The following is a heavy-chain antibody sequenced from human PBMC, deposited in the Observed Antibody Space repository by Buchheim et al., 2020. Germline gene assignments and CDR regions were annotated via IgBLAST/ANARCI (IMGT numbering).Heavy chain of an antibody. J-gene: IGHJ6*02. CDR2: INHSGST. CDR1: GGSFSGYY. CDR3: ARGRSSGWYRYGMDV. D-gene: IGHD6-19*01. Sequence: QVQLQQWGAGLLKPSETLSLTCAVYGGSFSGYYWSWIRQPPGKGLEWIGEINHSGSTNSNPSLQSRVTISVDTSNNQFSLKLSSVTAADTAVYYCARGRSSGWYRYGMDVWGQGTT. V-gene: IGHV4-34*01.